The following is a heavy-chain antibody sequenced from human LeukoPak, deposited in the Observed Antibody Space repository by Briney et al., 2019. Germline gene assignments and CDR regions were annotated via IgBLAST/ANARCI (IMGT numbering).Heavy chain of an antibody. Sequence: GRSLRLSCAASGFTFSNYAIHWVRQAPGKGLEWVAVISSDGRDKHYADSVKGRFTVPRDNSKNTLYLQMNSLRTEDTAIYYCARDLRKSADYYFDYWGQGSLVTVSS. J-gene: IGHJ4*02. CDR3: ARDLRKSADYYFDY. D-gene: IGHD2-21*02. CDR1: GFTFSNYA. CDR2: ISSDGRDK. V-gene: IGHV3-30*04.